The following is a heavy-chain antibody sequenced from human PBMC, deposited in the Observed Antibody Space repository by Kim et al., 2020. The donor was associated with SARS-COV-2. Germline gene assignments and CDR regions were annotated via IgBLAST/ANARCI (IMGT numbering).Heavy chain of an antibody. D-gene: IGHD3-10*01. Sequence: ASVKVSCKASGYTFTSYAMHWVRQAPGQRLEWMGWINAGNGNTKYSQKFQGRVTITRDTSASTAYMELSSLRSEDTAVYYCARDPSLWFGEADYWGQGTLVTVSS. CDR2: INAGNGNT. J-gene: IGHJ4*02. CDR1: GYTFTSYA. CDR3: ARDPSLWFGEADY. V-gene: IGHV1-3*01.